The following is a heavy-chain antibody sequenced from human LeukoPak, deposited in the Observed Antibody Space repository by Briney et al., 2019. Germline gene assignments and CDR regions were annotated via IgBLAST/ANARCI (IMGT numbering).Heavy chain of an antibody. CDR3: ARGNLKGTRVDV. CDR1: GYTFTGYY. J-gene: IGHJ6*04. D-gene: IGHD1-14*01. Sequence: ASVKVSCKASGYTFTGYYMHWVRQAPGQGLEWMGWINPNSGGTNYAQKFQGRVTMTRDTSISTAYMELSRLRSDDTAVYYYARGNLKGTRVDVWGKGTTVTVSS. CDR2: INPNSGGT. V-gene: IGHV1-2*02.